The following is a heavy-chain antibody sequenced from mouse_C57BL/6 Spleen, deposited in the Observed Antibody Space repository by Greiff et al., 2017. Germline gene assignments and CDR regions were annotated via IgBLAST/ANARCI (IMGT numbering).Heavy chain of an antibody. Sequence: EVHLVESGGDLVKPGGSLKLSCAASGFTFSSYGMSWVRQTPDKRLEWFGTISSGGSCTDYPDSVKGRFTISRDNAKNTLYLQMSSLKAEDTAMYYCAREITTVVALRYWYFDFWGTGTTVTVSS. V-gene: IGHV5-6*01. J-gene: IGHJ1*03. CDR2: ISSGGSCT. CDR1: GFTFSSYG. CDR3: AREITTVVALRYWYFDF. D-gene: IGHD1-1*01.